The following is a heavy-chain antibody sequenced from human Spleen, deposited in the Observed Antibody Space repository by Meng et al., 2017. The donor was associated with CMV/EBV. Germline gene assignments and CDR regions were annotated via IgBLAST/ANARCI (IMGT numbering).Heavy chain of an antibody. CDR1: GYSISSGYN. Sequence: SETLSLTCTVSGYSISSGYNWGWIRQSPGKGLEWIGSIYHSGTTHYSQSLKSRVTISIDTSKNQSSLKVSSVTAAETAVYYCARDHSTYYDYWGQGTLVTVSS. J-gene: IGHJ4*02. CDR3: ARDHSTYYDY. D-gene: IGHD3-10*01. CDR2: IYHSGTT. V-gene: IGHV4-38-2*02.